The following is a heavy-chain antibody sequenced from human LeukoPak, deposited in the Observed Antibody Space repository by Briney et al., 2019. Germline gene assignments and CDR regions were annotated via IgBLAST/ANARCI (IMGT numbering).Heavy chain of an antibody. D-gene: IGHD5-12*01. Sequence: GGSLRLSCAASGFTFSNYWMHWVRQVPGKGLVWVSRIDDDGRDTTYADSVKGRFTISRDNAKKNLYLQMNSLRVDDTAVYYCARALPRPVYTGTVFDFWGQGVLVTVSS. J-gene: IGHJ4*02. V-gene: IGHV3-74*01. CDR1: GFTFSNYW. CDR2: IDDDGRDT. CDR3: ARALPRPVYTGTVFDF.